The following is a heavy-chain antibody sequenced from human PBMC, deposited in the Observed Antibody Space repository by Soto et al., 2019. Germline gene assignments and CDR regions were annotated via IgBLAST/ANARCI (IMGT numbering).Heavy chain of an antibody. CDR1: GYTFSTQG. CDR2: ITGKNGNA. V-gene: IGHV1-18*01. Sequence: QVQLVQSGAEVRKPGASVKVSCKASGYTFSTQGTIWVRKTLGKGLEGMGWITGKNGNAKYAQRFKGRVTMTTDTSTSTVYMDLRSLGSDDSAVYYCAREGSYGWYDCWGQGTLVTVSS. D-gene: IGHD2-15*01. J-gene: IGHJ5*01. CDR3: AREGSYGWYDC.